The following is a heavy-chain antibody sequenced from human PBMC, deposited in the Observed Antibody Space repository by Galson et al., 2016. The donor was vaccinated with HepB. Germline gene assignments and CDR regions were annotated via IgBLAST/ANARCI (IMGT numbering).Heavy chain of an antibody. CDR1: GYTFTSYG. CDR3: ARATFLRPRDCSSTSCCRIEYFQH. CDR2: ISAYNGNT. J-gene: IGHJ1*01. D-gene: IGHD2-2*01. Sequence: SVKVSCKASGYTFTSYGISWVRQAPGQGLEWMGWISAYNGNTNYAQKLQGRVTMTTDTSTSTAYMELRSLRSDDTAVYYCARATFLRPRDCSSTSCCRIEYFQHWGQGTLVTVSS. V-gene: IGHV1-18*04.